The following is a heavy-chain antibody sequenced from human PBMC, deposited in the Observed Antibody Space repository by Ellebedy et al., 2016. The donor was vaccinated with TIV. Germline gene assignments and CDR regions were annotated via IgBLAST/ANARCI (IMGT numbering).Heavy chain of an antibody. Sequence: SETLSLXXTVSGGSISSGGYYWSWIRQHPGKGLEWIGYIYYSGSTYYNPSLKSRVTISVDTSKNQFSLKLSSVTAADTAVYYCARYHDYETDFDYWGQGTLVTVSS. V-gene: IGHV4-31*03. CDR1: GGSISSGGYY. J-gene: IGHJ4*02. D-gene: IGHD4-17*01. CDR2: IYYSGST. CDR3: ARYHDYETDFDY.